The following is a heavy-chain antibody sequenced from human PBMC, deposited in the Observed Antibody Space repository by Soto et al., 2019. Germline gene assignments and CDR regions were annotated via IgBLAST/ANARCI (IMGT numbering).Heavy chain of an antibody. D-gene: IGHD2-8*01. V-gene: IGHV3-9*01. J-gene: IGHJ4*02. CDR2: ISWNSGSI. CDR3: AKDHHDCNNGVCPWDY. CDR1: GFTFDDYA. Sequence: EVQLVESGGGLVQPGRSLRLSCAASGFTFDDYAMHWVRQAPGKGLEWVSGISWNSGSIGYADSVKGRFTISRDNAKNSLYLQMNSLRAEDTALYYCAKDHHDCNNGVCPWDYWGQGTLVTVSS.